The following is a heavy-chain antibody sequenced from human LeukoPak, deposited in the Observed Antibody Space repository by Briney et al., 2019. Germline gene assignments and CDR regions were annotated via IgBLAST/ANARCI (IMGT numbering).Heavy chain of an antibody. CDR1: GGSITTGSYY. V-gene: IGHV4-61*02. CDR3: AGGLQWLAHDC. CDR2: IYTSGST. D-gene: IGHD6-19*01. Sequence: SQTLSLTCTVSGGSITTGSYYWSWIRQPAGKGLEWIGRIYTSGSTNSNPSLKSRVTISVDTSKNQLSLKLSSVTAADTAIYYCAGGLQWLAHDCWGQGTLVTVSS. J-gene: IGHJ4*02.